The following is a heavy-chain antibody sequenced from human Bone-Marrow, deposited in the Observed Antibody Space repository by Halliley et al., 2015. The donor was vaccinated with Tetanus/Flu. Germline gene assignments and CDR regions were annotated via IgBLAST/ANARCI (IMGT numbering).Heavy chain of an antibody. J-gene: IGHJ4*02. D-gene: IGHD3-22*01. V-gene: IGHV3-30*15. CDR2: SYDGATK. CDR3: ARPETPIHYFDIGVNSDY. Sequence: SYDGATKYFGGSVKGRFTDSRDNLQNTLYLQMSNLRPDDTAVYYCARPETPIHYFDIGVNSDYWGQGTLVSVSP.